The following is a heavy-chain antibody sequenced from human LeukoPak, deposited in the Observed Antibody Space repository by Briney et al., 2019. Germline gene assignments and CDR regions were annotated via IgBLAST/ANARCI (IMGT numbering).Heavy chain of an antibody. V-gene: IGHV1-2*02. CDR2: INPNSGGT. J-gene: IGHJ4*02. CDR3: ARERYYSSGNYNNRIDY. D-gene: IGHD3-10*01. Sequence: ASVKVSCKASGYTFTSYYMHWVRRAPGQGLEWMGWINPNSGGTNYAQKFQGRVTMTRDTSISTAYMELSRLRSDDTALYYCARERYYSSGNYNNRIDYWGQGTLVTVSS. CDR1: GYTFTSYY.